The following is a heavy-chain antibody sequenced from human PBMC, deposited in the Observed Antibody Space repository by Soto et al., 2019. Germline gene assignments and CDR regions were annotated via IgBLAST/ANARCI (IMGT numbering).Heavy chain of an antibody. D-gene: IGHD3-3*01. CDR3: SKGTVFGVVRKGSFDP. V-gene: IGHV3-23*01. J-gene: IGHJ5*02. Sequence: EVQLLESGGGLVQPGGTLRLSCAASGFTISNYAMRWVRQTPGTGLVWVSDISGSGGSTYYVESVKGRFNISTDNSKNTLYLQMNSLRPEDTAVYYCSKGTVFGVVRKGSFDPWGQGSLVTVSS. CDR1: GFTISNYA. CDR2: ISGSGGST.